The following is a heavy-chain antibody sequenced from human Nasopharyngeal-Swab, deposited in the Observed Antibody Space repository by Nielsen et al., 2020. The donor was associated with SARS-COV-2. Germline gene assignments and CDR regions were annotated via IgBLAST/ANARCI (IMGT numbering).Heavy chain of an antibody. CDR1: GFTFSSYG. J-gene: IGHJ3*02. CDR2: ISCDGSNK. D-gene: IGHD1-1*01. V-gene: IGHV3-30*18. CDR3: AKGGGTTGTVGLDI. Sequence: GESLKISCAASGFTFSSYGMHWGRQAPGKGLEWVAVISCDGSNKYYADSVKGRFTISRDNSKNTLYLQMNSLRAEDTAVYYCAKGGGTTGTVGLDIWGQGTMVTVSS.